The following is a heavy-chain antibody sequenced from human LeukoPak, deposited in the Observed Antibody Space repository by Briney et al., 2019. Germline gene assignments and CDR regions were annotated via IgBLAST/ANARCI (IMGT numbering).Heavy chain of an antibody. CDR2: ISSSSVHI. Sequence: GGSLRLSCAASGFTLSSYTINWVRQAPGKGLNWVSSISSSSVHISYADSVKGRFTISRDNAKNSLYLQMNSLRDEDTAVYYCASGVSSTSCYVDYWGQGTLVTVSS. CDR1: GFTLSSYT. CDR3: ASGVSSTSCYVDY. V-gene: IGHV3-21*01. D-gene: IGHD2-2*01. J-gene: IGHJ4*02.